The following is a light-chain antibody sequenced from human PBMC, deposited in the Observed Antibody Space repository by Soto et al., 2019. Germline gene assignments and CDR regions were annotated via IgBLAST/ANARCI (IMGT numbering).Light chain of an antibody. CDR1: QAISHY. V-gene: IGKV1-17*03. J-gene: IGKJ4*01. CDR3: LQHNTYPLS. CDR2: GAS. Sequence: DIQMTQSPSAMSASVGDRVTITCRASQAISHYLAWFHQRPGKVPKRLIYGASTLESGVPSRFSSSGSGTEFTLTISSLQPEDFGTYYCLQHNTYPLSFGGGTKVDIK.